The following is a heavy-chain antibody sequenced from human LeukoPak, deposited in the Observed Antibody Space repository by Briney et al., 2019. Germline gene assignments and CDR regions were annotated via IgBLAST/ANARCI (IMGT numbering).Heavy chain of an antibody. J-gene: IGHJ4*02. CDR2: ISGSGGST. CDR3: AKERYSGYDSVNFDY. V-gene: IGHV3-23*01. D-gene: IGHD5-12*01. Sequence: PGGSLRLSCAASGFTFSSYAMHWVRQAPGKGLEWVSAISGSGGSTYYADSVKGRFTISRDNSKNTLYLQMNSLRAEDTAVYYRAKERYSGYDSVNFDYWGQGTLVTVSS. CDR1: GFTFSSYA.